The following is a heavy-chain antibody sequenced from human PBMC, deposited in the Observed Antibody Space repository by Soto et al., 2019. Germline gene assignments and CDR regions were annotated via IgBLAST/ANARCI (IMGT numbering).Heavy chain of an antibody. J-gene: IGHJ4*02. CDR1: GGSISSGGYY. CDR2: IYYSGST. CDR3: ASDQGRSSSSGGYFAC. D-gene: IGHD6-6*01. Sequence: QVQLQESGPGLVKPSQTLSLTCTVSGGSISSGGYYWSWILQHPGKGLASIGYIYYSGSTYYNPSLKSRVTISVDASKYLFSPKLSSVTAADTVVYACASDQGRSSSSGGYFACWGQGTLVTVSS. V-gene: IGHV4-31*03.